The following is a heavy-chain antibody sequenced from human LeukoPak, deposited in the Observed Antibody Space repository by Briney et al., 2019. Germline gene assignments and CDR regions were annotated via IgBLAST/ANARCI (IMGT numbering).Heavy chain of an antibody. Sequence: ASVKVSCKASGYTFTGYYIHWVRQAPGQGLEWMGWINPNSGATNYGQNFEGRVTMTWDTSISTTYMELSRLRSDDTAVYYCARPANLYYSADAFALWGQGTLVTVSS. CDR1: GYTFTGYY. V-gene: IGHV1-2*02. CDR2: INPNSGAT. CDR3: ARPANLYYSADAFAL. D-gene: IGHD2/OR15-2a*01. J-gene: IGHJ3*01.